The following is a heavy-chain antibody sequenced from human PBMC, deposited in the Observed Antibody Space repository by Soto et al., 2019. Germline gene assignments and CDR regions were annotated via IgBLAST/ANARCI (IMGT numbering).Heavy chain of an antibody. CDR3: ARVNNYDILTGYYLNWFDP. CDR1: GGSISSGDYY. V-gene: IGHV4-30-4*01. J-gene: IGHJ5*02. CDR2: IYYSGST. D-gene: IGHD3-9*01. Sequence: SETLSLTCTVSGGSISSGDYYWSWIRQPPGKGLEWIGYIYYSGSTYYNPSLKSRVTISVDTSKNQFSLKLSSVTAADTAVYYCARVNNYDILTGYYLNWFDPWGRGTLVTVSS.